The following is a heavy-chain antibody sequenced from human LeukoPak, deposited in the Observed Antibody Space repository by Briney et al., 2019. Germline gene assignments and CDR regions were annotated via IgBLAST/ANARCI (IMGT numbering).Heavy chain of an antibody. Sequence: SETLSLTCAVYGGSFSGYYWSWIRQPPGKGLEWIGEINHSGSTYYNPSLKSRVTISVDTSKNQFSLNLNSVTAADTAVYYCRAGDYRDYWGQGTLVTVSS. J-gene: IGHJ4*02. CDR1: GGSFSGYY. D-gene: IGHD4-11*01. V-gene: IGHV4-34*03. CDR2: INHSGST. CDR3: RAGDYRDY.